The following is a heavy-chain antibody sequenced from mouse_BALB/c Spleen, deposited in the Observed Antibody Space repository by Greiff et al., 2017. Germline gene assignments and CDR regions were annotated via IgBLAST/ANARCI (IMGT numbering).Heavy chain of an antibody. CDR2: IWAGGST. J-gene: IGHJ4*01. CDR3: ASQYDGYYYAMDY. D-gene: IGHD2-14*01. CDR1: GFSLTSYG. V-gene: IGHV2-9*02. Sequence: VKLVESGPGLVAPSQSLSITCTVSGFSLTSYGVHWVRQPPGKGLEWLGVIWAGGSTNYNSALMSRLSISKDNSKSQVFLKMNSLQTDDTAMYYCASQYDGYYYAMDYWGQGTSVTVSS.